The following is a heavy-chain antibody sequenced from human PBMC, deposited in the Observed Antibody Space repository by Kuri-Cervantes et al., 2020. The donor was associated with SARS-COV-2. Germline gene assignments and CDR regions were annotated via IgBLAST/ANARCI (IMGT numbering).Heavy chain of an antibody. CDR1: GFTFSSYA. D-gene: IGHD3-3*01. J-gene: IGHJ6*03. Sequence: GESLKISCAASGFTFSSYAMHWVRQAPGKGLEWVAVISYDGSNKYYADSVKGRFTISRDNSKNTLYLQMNSLRAEDTAVYYCARDGKYYDFWSGYLPTIPTYYYYMDVWGKGTTVTVSS. CDR2: ISYDGSNK. V-gene: IGHV3-30*04. CDR3: ARDGKYYDFWSGYLPTIPTYYYYMDV.